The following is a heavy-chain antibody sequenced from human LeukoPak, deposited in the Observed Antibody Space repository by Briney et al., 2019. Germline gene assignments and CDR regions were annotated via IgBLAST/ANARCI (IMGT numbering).Heavy chain of an antibody. D-gene: IGHD3-10*01. CDR3: ARGRDYYGSGSYFYFDY. J-gene: IGHJ4*02. V-gene: IGHV4-30-4*01. CDR2: IYYSGST. Sequence: SETLSLTCTVPGGSISSGGYYWSWIRQPPGKGLEWIGYIYYSGSTYYNPSLKSRVTISVDTSKSQFSLKLSSVTAADTAVYYCARGRDYYGSGSYFYFDYWGQGTLVTVSS. CDR1: GGSISSGGYY.